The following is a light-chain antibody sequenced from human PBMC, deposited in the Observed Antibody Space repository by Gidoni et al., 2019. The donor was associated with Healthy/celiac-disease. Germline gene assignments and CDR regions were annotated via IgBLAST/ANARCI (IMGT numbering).Light chain of an antibody. V-gene: IGKV1D-8*03. CDR1: QCISSY. CDR3: QQYYSFPLT. Sequence: VIWMTQSPSLLSASTGDRVTISCRMSQCISSYLAWYQQKPGKAPELLIYAASTLQSGVPSRFIGSGSWTDCTLTISCLQSEDFATYYCQQYYSFPLTFGQGTKVEIK. J-gene: IGKJ1*01. CDR2: AAS.